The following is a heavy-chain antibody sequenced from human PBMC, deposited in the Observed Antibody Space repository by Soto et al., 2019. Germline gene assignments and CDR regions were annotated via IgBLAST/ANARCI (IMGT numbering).Heavy chain of an antibody. CDR1: GGSISNYY. V-gene: IGHV4-59*08. CDR3: ARHRYSYGVYYFDY. D-gene: IGHD5-18*01. Sequence: QVQLQESGPGLVKPSETLSLTCTVAGGSISNYYWSWIRQPPGKGLEWIGYIYYSGSTNYNPSLESRVARGVDTSKTEFAVKRSCVTAADTAVYYCARHRYSYGVYYFDYWGQGTLATVSS. CDR2: IYYSGST. J-gene: IGHJ4*02.